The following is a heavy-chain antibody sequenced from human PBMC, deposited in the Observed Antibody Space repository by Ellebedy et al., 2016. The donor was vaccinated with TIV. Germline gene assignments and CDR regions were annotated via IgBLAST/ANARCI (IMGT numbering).Heavy chain of an antibody. J-gene: IGHJ4*02. CDR1: GGSMRSYF. CDR3: ARDRVREYSYGYERVLDY. CDR2: ISDSGST. D-gene: IGHD5-18*01. V-gene: IGHV4-59*01. Sequence: MPSETLSLTCTVSGGSMRSYFWTWIRQPPGKGLEWIGYISDSGSTNYNPSLRSRVTISVDTSKNQFSLKLGSVTAADTALYYCARDRVREYSYGYERVLDYWGQGTLVTVSS.